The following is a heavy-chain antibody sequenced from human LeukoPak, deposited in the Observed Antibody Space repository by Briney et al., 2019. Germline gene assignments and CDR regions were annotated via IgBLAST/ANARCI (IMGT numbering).Heavy chain of an antibody. D-gene: IGHD1-26*01. CDR2: MNPNSGNT. CDR3: ARGVGRGLYYYYMDV. CDR1: GYTFTSYD. Sequence: GASVKVSCKASGYTFTSYDITWVRQATGQGLEWMGWMNPNSGNTGYAQKFQGRVTITRNTSISTAYMELSSLRSEDTAVYYCARGVGRGLYYYYMDVWGKGTTVTVSS. V-gene: IGHV1-8*03. J-gene: IGHJ6*03.